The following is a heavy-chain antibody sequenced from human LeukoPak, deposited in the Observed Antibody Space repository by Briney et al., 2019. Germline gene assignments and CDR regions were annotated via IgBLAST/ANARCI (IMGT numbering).Heavy chain of an antibody. CDR2: ISYDGSYK. D-gene: IGHD3-10*01. CDR3: AKIIPGGPRSYYY. CDR1: GFTFSSYA. Sequence: GGSLRLSCAASGFTFSSYAMHWVRQAPGKGLEWVAVISYDGSYKYYADSVKGRFTISRDNSKNTLYLQMNSLRAEDTAAYYCAKIIPGGPRSYYYWGQGTLITVSS. J-gene: IGHJ4*02. V-gene: IGHV3-30*04.